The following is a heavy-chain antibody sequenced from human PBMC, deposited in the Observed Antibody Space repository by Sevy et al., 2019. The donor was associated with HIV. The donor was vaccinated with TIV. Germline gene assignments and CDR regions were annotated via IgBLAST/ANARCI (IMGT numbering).Heavy chain of an antibody. CDR3: AKGTVAAPVGNYFDH. D-gene: IGHD6-25*01. V-gene: IGHV3-23*01. CDR1: GFTFINYA. J-gene: IGHJ4*01. Sequence: GSLRLSCAASGFTFINYAMSWVRQAPGKGLEGKGLEWVSTVSGGGGGTYYADSVRGRFTISRDNSKNTLYLQMKNLRADETAVYYCAKGTVAAPVGNYFDHWGHGALVTVSS. CDR2: VSGGGGGT.